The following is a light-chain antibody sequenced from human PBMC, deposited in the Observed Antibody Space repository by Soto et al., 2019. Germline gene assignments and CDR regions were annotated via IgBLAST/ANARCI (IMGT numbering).Light chain of an antibody. V-gene: IGKV4-1*01. CDR3: QQYYSTPMYT. J-gene: IGKJ2*01. CDR2: WAS. Sequence: DIVMTQSPDSLAVSLGGRATINCESSQSVLYSSNNQNCLAWYQQKPGQPPKLLIYWASTRESGVPDRFSGSGSGTDFTLTISSLQAEDVAVYYCQQYYSTPMYTFGQGTKLEIK. CDR1: QSVLYSSNNQNC.